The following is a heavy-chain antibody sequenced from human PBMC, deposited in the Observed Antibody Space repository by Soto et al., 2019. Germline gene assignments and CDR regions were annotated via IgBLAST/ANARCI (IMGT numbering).Heavy chain of an antibody. V-gene: IGHV3-33*01. D-gene: IGHD6-13*01. J-gene: IGHJ6*02. Sequence: GGSLRLSCAASGFTFSSYCIHWVRQAPGKGLEWVAVIWYDGSNKYYADSVKGRFTISRDNSKNTLYLQMNSLRAEDTAVYYCERADSRTYGMDVGGQRTHVPV. CDR1: GFTFSSYC. CDR3: ERADSRTYGMDV. CDR2: IWYDGSNK.